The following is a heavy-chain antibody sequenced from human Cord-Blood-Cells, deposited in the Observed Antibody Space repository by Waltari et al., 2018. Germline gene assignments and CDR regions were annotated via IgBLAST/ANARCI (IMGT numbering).Heavy chain of an antibody. V-gene: IGHV4-59*01. CDR2: IYYSRST. CDR1: GGSISSYY. J-gene: IGHJ4*02. D-gene: IGHD7-27*01. Sequence: QVQLQESGPGLAKPSETLSLTCTVSGGSISSYYCSWIRPPPGKGLEWIVYIYYSRSTNYNPSLKSRVTISVDTSKNQCSLKLSSVTAADTAVYYCARGNKLGIDYWGQGTLVTVSS. CDR3: ARGNKLGIDY.